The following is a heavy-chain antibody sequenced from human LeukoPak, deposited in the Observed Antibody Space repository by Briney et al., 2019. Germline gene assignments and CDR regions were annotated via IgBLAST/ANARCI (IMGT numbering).Heavy chain of an antibody. D-gene: IGHD6-6*01. Sequence: ASVTVSCKASGYTFTSYAMNWVRQAPGQGLEWMGWINTNTGNPTYAQGFTGRFVFSLDTSVSTAYLQISSLKAEDTAVYYCASPASIAARPFTLSDYYYYMDVWGKGTTVTVSS. CDR1: GYTFTSYA. J-gene: IGHJ6*03. CDR2: INTNTGNP. V-gene: IGHV7-4-1*02. CDR3: ASPASIAARPFTLSDYYYYMDV.